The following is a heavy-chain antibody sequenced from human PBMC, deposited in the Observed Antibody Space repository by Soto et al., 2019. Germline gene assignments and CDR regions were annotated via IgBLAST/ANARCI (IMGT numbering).Heavy chain of an antibody. D-gene: IGHD6-19*01. CDR3: AGHGEQWLPFEVDYYYYYLDV. CDR2: IYYSGST. Sequence: PSETLSLTCTVSGGSISSYDWSWIRQPPGKGLEWIGYIYYSGSTNYNPSLKSRVTISVDTSKNQFSLKLSSVTAADTAVYYCAGHGEQWLPFEVDYYYYYLDVWGKGTTVTVSS. J-gene: IGHJ6*03. V-gene: IGHV4-59*08. CDR1: GGSISSYD.